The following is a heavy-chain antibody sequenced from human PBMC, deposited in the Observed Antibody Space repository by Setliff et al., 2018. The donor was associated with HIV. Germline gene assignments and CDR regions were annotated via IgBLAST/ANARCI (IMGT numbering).Heavy chain of an antibody. D-gene: IGHD3-9*01. CDR3: ARGPRYYDILTGYYKEGDWFDP. J-gene: IGHJ5*02. CDR2: INHSGST. Sequence: PSETLSLTCTVSGGSISGYYWSWIRQPPGKGLEWIGEINHSGSTNYNPSLKSRVTISVDTSKNQFSLKLSSVTAADTAVYYCARGPRYYDILTGYYKEGDWFDPWGQGTLVTVSS. V-gene: IGHV4-34*01. CDR1: GGSISGYY.